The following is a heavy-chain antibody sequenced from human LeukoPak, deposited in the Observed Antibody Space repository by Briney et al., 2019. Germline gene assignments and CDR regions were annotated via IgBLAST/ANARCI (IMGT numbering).Heavy chain of an antibody. CDR2: ISYDGSNK. J-gene: IGHJ4*02. CDR1: GFTFNSYG. V-gene: IGHV3-30*18. D-gene: IGHD3-22*01. Sequence: PGGSLRLSCAASGFTFNSYGMHWVRQSPGKGLEWVAVISYDGSNKYYADSVKGRFTISRDNPKNTLYLQMNSLRAEDTAVYYCAKGIHFSDYYESSGYSVDYWGQGTLVTVSS. CDR3: AKGIHFSDYYESSGYSVDY.